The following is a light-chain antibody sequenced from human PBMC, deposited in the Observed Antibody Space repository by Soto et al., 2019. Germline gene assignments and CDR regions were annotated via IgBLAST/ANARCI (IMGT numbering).Light chain of an antibody. CDR1: QSISSW. J-gene: IGKJ2*01. CDR3: QQYNSYSPYT. V-gene: IGKV1-5*03. CDR2: KAS. Sequence: DIQMTQSPSTLSASVGDRVTITCRASQSISSWLAWYQQKPGKAPKLLIYKASSLESGVPLRLSGSGSGTEFTLTISSLQPDDFATYYCQQYNSYSPYTFGQGTKLEIK.